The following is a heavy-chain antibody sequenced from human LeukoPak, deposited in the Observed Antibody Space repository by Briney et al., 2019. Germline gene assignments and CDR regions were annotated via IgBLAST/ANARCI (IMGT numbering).Heavy chain of an antibody. CDR1: GFTFSSHA. J-gene: IGHJ4*02. Sequence: GGSLRLSCAASGFTFSSHAMSWVRQAPGKGLEWVSAISDSGGSTYYADSVKGRFTISRDNSKNMLYLQMNSLRAEDTAVYYCAKGGYSGYDSGGYFDYWGQGTLVTVSS. V-gene: IGHV3-23*01. CDR2: ISDSGGST. CDR3: AKGGYSGYDSGGYFDY. D-gene: IGHD5-12*01.